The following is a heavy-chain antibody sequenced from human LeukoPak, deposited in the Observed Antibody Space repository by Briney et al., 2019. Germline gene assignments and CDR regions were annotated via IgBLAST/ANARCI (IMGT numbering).Heavy chain of an antibody. CDR3: ARGCSGGSCYSVRWFDH. J-gene: IGHJ5*02. CDR1: GGTFISYA. V-gene: IGHV1-69*05. CDR2: IIPIFGTA. Sequence: ASVKVSCKASGGTFISYAISWVRQAPGQGLEWMGRIIPIFGTANYAQKFQGRVTITTDESTSTAYMELSSLRSEDTAVYYCARGCSGGSCYSVRWFDHWGQGTLVTVSS. D-gene: IGHD2-15*01.